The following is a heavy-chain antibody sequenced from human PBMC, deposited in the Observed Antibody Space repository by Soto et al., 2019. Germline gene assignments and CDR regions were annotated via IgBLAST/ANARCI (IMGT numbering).Heavy chain of an antibody. J-gene: IGHJ4*02. V-gene: IGHV4-31*03. Sequence: PSETLSLTCTVSGGSISSGGYYWSWIRQHPGKSLEWIGYIYYSGSTYYNPSLKSRVTISVDTSKNQLSLKLSSVTAADTAVYYCARAPHSKDYVWGSYRLYYFDYWGQGTLVTVSS. CDR1: GGSISSGGYY. CDR2: IYYSGST. D-gene: IGHD3-16*02. CDR3: ARAPHSKDYVWGSYRLYYFDY.